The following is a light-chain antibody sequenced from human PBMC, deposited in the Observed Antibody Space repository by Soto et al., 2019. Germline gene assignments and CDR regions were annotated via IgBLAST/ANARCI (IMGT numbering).Light chain of an antibody. CDR1: QTISTY. Sequence: DIQMTQSPSYLSASVGDRVIITCRASQTISTYLNWYQQKPGKAPKLLIYAASRLQSGVPSRFSGSGSGTDFTLTTGSLQPEDFANYYCQQSYRTPPITFGQGTRLEIK. CDR3: QQSYRTPPIT. CDR2: AAS. V-gene: IGKV1-39*01. J-gene: IGKJ5*01.